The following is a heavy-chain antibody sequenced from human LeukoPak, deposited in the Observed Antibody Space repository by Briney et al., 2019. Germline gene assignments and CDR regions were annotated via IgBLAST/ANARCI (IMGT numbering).Heavy chain of an antibody. Sequence: GGSLRLSCAASGFTFSNAWMSWVRQAPGKGLEWVGRIKSKTDGGTTDYAAPVKGRFTISRDDSKNTLYLQMNSLKTEDTAVYYCTTAKPKLVPSGIRDYWGQGTLVTVSS. CDR1: GFTFSNAW. V-gene: IGHV3-15*01. CDR2: IKSKTDGGTT. CDR3: TTAKPKLVPSGIRDY. J-gene: IGHJ4*02. D-gene: IGHD1-26*01.